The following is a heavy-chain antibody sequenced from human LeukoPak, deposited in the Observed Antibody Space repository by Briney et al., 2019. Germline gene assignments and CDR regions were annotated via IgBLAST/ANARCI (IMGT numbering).Heavy chain of an antibody. CDR3: AIDQDGVHDRSGWAFDI. Sequence: ASVKVSCKASGYTFTSYGISWVRQAPGQGLEWMGWISAYNGNTNYAQKLQGRVTMTTDTSTSTAYMELRSLRSDDTAVYYCAIDQDGVHDRSGWAFDIWGQGTMVTVSS. CDR1: GYTFTSYG. V-gene: IGHV1-18*01. CDR2: ISAYNGNT. J-gene: IGHJ3*02. D-gene: IGHD3-22*01.